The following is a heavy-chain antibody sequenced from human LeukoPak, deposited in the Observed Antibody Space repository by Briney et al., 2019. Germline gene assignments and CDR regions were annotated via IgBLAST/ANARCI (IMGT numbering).Heavy chain of an antibody. J-gene: IGHJ6*03. CDR3: ARGEEGIAARRGPYYYYYMDV. D-gene: IGHD6-6*01. CDR1: GGSISSGGYY. V-gene: IGHV4-30-2*01. CDR2: IYHSGST. Sequence: SETLSLTCTVSGGSISSGGYYWSWIRQPPGKGLEWIGYIYHSGSTYYNPSLKSRVTISVDRSKNQFSLKLSSVTAADTAVYYCARGEEGIAARRGPYYYYYMDVWGKGTTVTVSS.